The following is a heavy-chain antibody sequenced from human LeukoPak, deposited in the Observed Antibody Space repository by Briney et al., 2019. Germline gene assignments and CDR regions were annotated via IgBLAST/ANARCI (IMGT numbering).Heavy chain of an antibody. J-gene: IGHJ6*02. D-gene: IGHD2/OR15-2a*01. CDR2: IKADGSGT. CDR3: ATWAFYHNLDV. CDR1: GFNIGPYA. V-gene: IGHV3-43*02. Sequence: PGGSLRLSCAASGFNIGPYAMYWVRQGPGRGLGWVSVIKADGSGTFYSDSVRGRFTTSRDNSKNSLYLQMSSLTSDDTALYYCATWAFYHNLDVWGQGTTVAVSS.